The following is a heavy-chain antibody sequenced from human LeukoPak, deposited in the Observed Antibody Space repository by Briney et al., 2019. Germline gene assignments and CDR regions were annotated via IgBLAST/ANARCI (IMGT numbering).Heavy chain of an antibody. V-gene: IGHV3-33*01. CDR3: ARDPVVTAPTYYFDY. CDR1: GFTFSSYG. D-gene: IGHD2-21*02. Sequence: GRSLRLSCAASGFTFSSYGMHWVRQAPGKGLEWVAVIWYDGSNKYYADSVKGRFTISRDNSKNTLYLQMNSLRAEDTAVYYCARDPVVTAPTYYFDYWGQGTLVTVSS. CDR2: IWYDGSNK. J-gene: IGHJ4*02.